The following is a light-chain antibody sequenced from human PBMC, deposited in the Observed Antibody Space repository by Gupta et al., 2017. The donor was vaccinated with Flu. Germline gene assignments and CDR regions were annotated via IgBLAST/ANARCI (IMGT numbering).Light chain of an antibody. CDR2: KAS. V-gene: IGKV1-5*03. CDR1: QSITSW. CDR3: QQDNTYPWT. J-gene: IGKJ1*01. Sequence: DIQMTQSPSTLSAFVGDRVTITCRASQSITSWLAWYQQKPGKAPKLLIFKASNLESGVPSRFSGSGSGTEFTLTISSLQPDDFATYYCQQDNTYPWTFGRGTKVEI.